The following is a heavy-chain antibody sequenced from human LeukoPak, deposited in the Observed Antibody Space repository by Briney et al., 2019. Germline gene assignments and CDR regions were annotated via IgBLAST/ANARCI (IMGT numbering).Heavy chain of an antibody. J-gene: IGHJ5*02. V-gene: IGHV3-23*01. CDR3: ASWDLLPLDP. D-gene: IGHD2-15*01. CDR1: GFTFSSYA. CDR2: ISGSGGST. Sequence: GGSLRLSCAASGFTFSSYAMSWVRQAPGKGLEWVSAISGSGGSTYYADSVKGRFTISRDNAKNTLYLQMNSLRAEDTAVYYCASWDLLPLDPWGQGTLVTVSS.